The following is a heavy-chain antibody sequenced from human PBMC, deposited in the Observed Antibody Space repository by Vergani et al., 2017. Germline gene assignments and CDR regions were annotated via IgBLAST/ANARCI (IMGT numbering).Heavy chain of an antibody. D-gene: IGHD3-3*01. Sequence: EVQMVESGGGLVKPGGSLRLSCVASGFTFSHYSMNWVRQAPGKGLEWVSGISWNSGAVDYADSVRGRFTISRDNAKNSLFLQMNSLRAEDTAVYYCVREETFYDSVSDYLAGYFDHWGQGALVTVSS. V-gene: IGHV3-21*06. CDR1: GFTFSHYS. CDR2: ISWNSGAV. J-gene: IGHJ4*02. CDR3: VREETFYDSVSDYLAGYFDH.